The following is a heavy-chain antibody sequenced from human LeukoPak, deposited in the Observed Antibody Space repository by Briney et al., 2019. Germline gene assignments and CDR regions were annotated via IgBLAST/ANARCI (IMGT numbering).Heavy chain of an antibody. J-gene: IGHJ3*02. D-gene: IGHD3-10*01. CDR2: ISAYNGNT. V-gene: IGHV1-18*01. Sequence: ASVKASCKASGYTFTSYGISWVRQAPGQGLEWMGWISAYNGNTNYAQKLQGRVTMTTDTSTSTAYMELRSLRSDDTAVYYCARDRPPMVRGVNDAFDIWGQGTMVTVSS. CDR3: ARDRPPMVRGVNDAFDI. CDR1: GYTFTSYG.